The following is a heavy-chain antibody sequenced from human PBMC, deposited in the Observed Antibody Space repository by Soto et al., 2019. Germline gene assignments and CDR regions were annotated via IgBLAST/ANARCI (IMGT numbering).Heavy chain of an antibody. CDR2: IIPMTGTP. J-gene: IGHJ5*02. V-gene: IGHV1-69*01. Sequence: QVQLVQSGAEVKTPGSSVEVSCKASGGIFSSFSITWVRQVPGHGLEWMGGIIPMTGTPNYAEKFQGRLTLTADASTRTAYLVLSSLKSKDTAVYYCARGPILPGATSWLDPWGQGTVVIVSS. CDR1: GGIFSSFS. CDR3: ARGPILPGATSWLDP. D-gene: IGHD2-2*01.